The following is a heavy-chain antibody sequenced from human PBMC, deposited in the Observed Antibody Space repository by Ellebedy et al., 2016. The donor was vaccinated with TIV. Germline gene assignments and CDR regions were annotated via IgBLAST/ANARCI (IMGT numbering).Heavy chain of an antibody. Sequence: SQTLSLTCXVYGGSFSGYYWSWIRQPPGKGLEWIGEINHSGSTNYNPSLKSRVTISVDTSKNQFSLKLSSVTAADTAVYYCARLRISTMVRGVIIKSHDAFDIWGQGTVVIVSS. J-gene: IGHJ3*02. CDR3: ARLRISTMVRGVIIKSHDAFDI. CDR1: GGSFSGYY. V-gene: IGHV4-34*01. CDR2: INHSGST. D-gene: IGHD3-10*01.